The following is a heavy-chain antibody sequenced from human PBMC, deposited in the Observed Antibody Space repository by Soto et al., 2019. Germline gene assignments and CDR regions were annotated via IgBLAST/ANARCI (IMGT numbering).Heavy chain of an antibody. D-gene: IGHD3-22*01. V-gene: IGHV4-59*08. CDR2: IYFAGTT. J-gene: IGHJ4*02. Sequence: TSVTLSLTCTVSGGSITPYYWSWIRQPPGKGLEWIGYIYFAGTTTYHPSLQSRVAISVDTSENQFSLTLTSVTAADTAVYYCARLGGYFQALDSWGQGTLVTVSS. CDR1: GGSITPYY. CDR3: ARLGGYFQALDS.